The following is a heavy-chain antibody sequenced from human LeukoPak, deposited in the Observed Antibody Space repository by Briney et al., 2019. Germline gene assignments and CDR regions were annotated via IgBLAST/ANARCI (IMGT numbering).Heavy chain of an antibody. Sequence: SENLSLTCTVSGGSISSSSYYWGWIRQPPGKGLEWIGSIYYSGSTYYNPSLKSRVTISVDTSKNQFSLKLSSVTAADTAVYYCARDPADYGDYEGSAFDIWGQGTMVTVSS. J-gene: IGHJ3*02. D-gene: IGHD4-17*01. CDR2: IYYSGST. CDR1: GGSISSSSYY. V-gene: IGHV4-39*07. CDR3: ARDPADYGDYEGSAFDI.